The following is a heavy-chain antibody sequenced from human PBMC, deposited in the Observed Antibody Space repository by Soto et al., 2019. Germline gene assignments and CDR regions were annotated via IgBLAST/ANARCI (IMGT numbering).Heavy chain of an antibody. D-gene: IGHD3-3*02. CDR1: GFTLSSYA. J-gene: IGHJ5*02. CDR2: ISGSGGST. Sequence: EGCLRRSCAASGFTLSSYAMSWVRQAPGKGLEWVSAISGSGGSTYYADSVKGRFTIPRDNSKNTLYLQMNSLRAEDTAVYYCEKMPHFTDLVYSFVPRGQGALVT. CDR3: EKMPHFTDLVYSFVP. V-gene: IGHV3-23*01.